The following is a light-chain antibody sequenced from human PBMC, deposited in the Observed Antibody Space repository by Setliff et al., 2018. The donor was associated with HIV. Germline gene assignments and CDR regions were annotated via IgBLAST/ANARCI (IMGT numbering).Light chain of an antibody. V-gene: IGLV2-23*01. CDR2: QAT. CDR3: CSNTGSNTFV. Sequence: QSALTQPASVSGSPRQSITISCTGTSNDVGRYDLVSWYQQHPARAPKLIIYQATRRPSGVSNRFSGSKSGKVASLTISGLQAEDEADYYCCSNTGSNTFVFGTGTKFTVL. J-gene: IGLJ1*01. CDR1: SNDVGRYDL.